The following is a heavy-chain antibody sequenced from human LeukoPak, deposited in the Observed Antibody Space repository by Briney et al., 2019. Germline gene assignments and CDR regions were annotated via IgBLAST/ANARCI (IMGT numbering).Heavy chain of an antibody. CDR2: INQDGSEK. J-gene: IGHJ5*01. CDR1: GLTFSSYW. Sequence: GGSLRLSCATSGLTFSSYWMTWVRQTPGKGLEWVAHINQDGSEKYYVDSVQGRFTISRDNTNNSLYLQMNSLRADDSAMYFCARDREGSSWYDFWGQGSLVTVSS. D-gene: IGHD6-13*01. CDR3: ARDREGSSWYDF. V-gene: IGHV3-7*04.